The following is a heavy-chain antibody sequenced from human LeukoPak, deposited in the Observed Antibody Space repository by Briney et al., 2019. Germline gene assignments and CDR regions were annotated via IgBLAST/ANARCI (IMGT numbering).Heavy chain of an antibody. J-gene: IGHJ4*02. CDR1: GFTFSSYG. Sequence: GGSLRLSCAASGFTFSSYGIHWVRQAPGKGLEWVAFIRYDGGKKYYVDYVKGRFTISRDNSKNTLYLQMNSLRAEDTAVYYCAKDMGPGGLRPYYFDYWGQGTLVTVSS. D-gene: IGHD5-12*01. CDR3: AKDMGPGGLRPYYFDY. CDR2: IRYDGGKK. V-gene: IGHV3-30*02.